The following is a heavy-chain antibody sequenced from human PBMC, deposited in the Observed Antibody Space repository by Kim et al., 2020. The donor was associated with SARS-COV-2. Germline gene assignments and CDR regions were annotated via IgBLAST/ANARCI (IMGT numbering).Heavy chain of an antibody. Sequence: ASVKVSCKASGYTFTSYAFHWLRQAPGQRLEWMGWITSGSGNTKYSQNFQGRVTITRDTPASTAYMELSRLRSEDTAVYYCAGGRYWENWFDRWVQGTLV. J-gene: IGHJ5*02. V-gene: IGHV1-3*01. CDR1: GYTFTSYA. CDR2: ITSGSGNT. D-gene: IGHD3-10*01. CDR3: AGGRYWENWFDR.